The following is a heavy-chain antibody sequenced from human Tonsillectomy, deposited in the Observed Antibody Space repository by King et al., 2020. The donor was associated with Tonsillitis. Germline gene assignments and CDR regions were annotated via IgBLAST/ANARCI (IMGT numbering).Heavy chain of an antibody. V-gene: IGHV1-3*02. J-gene: IGHJ4*02. CDR1: GYTFTNYA. D-gene: IGHD3-10*01. CDR3: SRGAPRGYFDY. Sequence: VQLVESGAEVKKPGASVKVSCKASGYTFTNYAMHWVRQAPGQRLEWMGWSTAGNGNTKYSQEFQGRVTFTRDTSASTAYMELNSLRSEDMAVYYCSRGAPRGYFDYWGQGTLVTVSS. CDR2: STAGNGNT.